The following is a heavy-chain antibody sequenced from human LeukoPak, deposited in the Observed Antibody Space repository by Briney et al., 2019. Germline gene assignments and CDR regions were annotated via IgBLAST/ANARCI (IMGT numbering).Heavy chain of an antibody. D-gene: IGHD1-14*01. CDR3: AREDPGRYWFDP. CDR2: IYYSGST. CDR1: GGSISSSSYC. Sequence: SETLSLTCTVSGGSISSSSYCWGWLRQPPGKGLEWIGSIYYSGSTYYNPSLKSRVTISVDTSKNQFSLKLSSVTAADTAVYYCAREDPGRYWFDPWGQGTLVTVSS. J-gene: IGHJ5*02. V-gene: IGHV4-39*07.